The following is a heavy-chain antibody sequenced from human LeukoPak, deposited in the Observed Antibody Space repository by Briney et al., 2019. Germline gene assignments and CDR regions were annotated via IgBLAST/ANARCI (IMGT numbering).Heavy chain of an antibody. V-gene: IGHV4-59*01. J-gene: IGHJ4*02. D-gene: IGHD3-22*01. Sequence: PSETLSLTCTVSGGSISSYYWSWIRQPPGKGLEWIGYIYYSGSTNYNPSLKSRVTISVDTSKNQFSLKLSSVTAADTAVYYCARGNFLRYYYDSSGYGLDYWGQGTLVTVSS. CDR2: IYYSGST. CDR1: GGSISSYY. CDR3: ARGNFLRYYYDSSGYGLDY.